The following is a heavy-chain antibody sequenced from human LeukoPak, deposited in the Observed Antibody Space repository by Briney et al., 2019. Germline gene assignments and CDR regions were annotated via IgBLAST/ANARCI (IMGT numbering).Heavy chain of an antibody. CDR2: ISYSGNT. V-gene: IGHV4-59*08. CDR3: ARGPFDY. J-gene: IGHJ4*02. CDR1: GGSISTYY. Sequence: SETLSLTCTVSGGSISTYYWSWIRQPPGKGLEWIAYISYSGNTHYNPSLKSRVTISVDTSKNQFSLRLSSVTAADTAMYYCARGPFDYWGQGTLVTVSS.